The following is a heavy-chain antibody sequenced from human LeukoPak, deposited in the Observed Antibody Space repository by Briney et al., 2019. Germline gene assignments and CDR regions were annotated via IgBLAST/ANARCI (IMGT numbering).Heavy chain of an antibody. CDR3: AREWVVQYYDILTGSGLDY. CDR2: TSAYNGNT. Sequence: ASVKVSCKASGYTFTSYGISWVRQAPGQGLEWMGWTSAYNGNTNYAQKLQGRVTMTTDTSTSTAYMELRSLRSDDTAVYYCAREWVVQYYDILTGSGLDYWGQGTLVTVSS. J-gene: IGHJ4*02. V-gene: IGHV1-18*01. CDR1: GYTFTSYG. D-gene: IGHD3-9*01.